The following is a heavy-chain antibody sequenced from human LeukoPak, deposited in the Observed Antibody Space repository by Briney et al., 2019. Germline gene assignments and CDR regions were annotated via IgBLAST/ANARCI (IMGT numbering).Heavy chain of an antibody. D-gene: IGHD4-11*01. CDR3: ASGLHTINFDY. CDR2: IYTSGTT. J-gene: IGHJ4*02. Sequence: SQTLSLTCTVSGGSMSSDNYFWSWIRQPAGKGLEWIGRIYTSGTTNYNPSLKSRVTMSVDTSKSQFSLRLSSVTAADTAVYYCASGLHTINFDYWVQGTLVTVSS. V-gene: IGHV4-61*02. CDR1: GGSMSSDNYF.